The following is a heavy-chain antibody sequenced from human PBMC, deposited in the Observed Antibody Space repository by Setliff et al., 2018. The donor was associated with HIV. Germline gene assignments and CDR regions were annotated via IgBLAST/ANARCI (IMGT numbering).Heavy chain of an antibody. CDR1: GFNFNHYA. J-gene: IGHJ6*03. CDR3: VKGGSLAGQFYYYMDV. CDR2: ITWKSGVL. V-gene: IGHV3-9*01. Sequence: SCEGSGFNFNHYAMHWVRQAPGRGLEWVSGITWKSGVLGYADSVKGRFTISRDNVRSSLYLQMNSLTIEDTASYFCVKGGSLAGQFYYYMDVWGKGTTVTVSS. D-gene: IGHD6-19*01.